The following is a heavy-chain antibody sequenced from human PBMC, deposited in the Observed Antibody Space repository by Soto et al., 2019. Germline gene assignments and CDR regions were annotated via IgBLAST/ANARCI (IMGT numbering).Heavy chain of an antibody. J-gene: IGHJ4*02. D-gene: IGHD2-15*01. CDR1: GFTFSTYA. CDR2: ISGSGGNT. CDR3: AKAPLIVVVVAARSGDY. V-gene: IGHV3-23*01. Sequence: GGSLRLSCAASGFTFSTYAMSWVRHAPGKRLEWVSAISGSGGNTYYADSVKGRFTISRDNSKNTLYLQMNSLRAEDTAVYYCAKAPLIVVVVAARSGDYWGQGTLVTVSS.